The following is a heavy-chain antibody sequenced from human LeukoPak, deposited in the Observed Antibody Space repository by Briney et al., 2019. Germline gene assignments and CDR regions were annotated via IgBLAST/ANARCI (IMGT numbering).Heavy chain of an antibody. Sequence: PSETLSLTCTVSGGSISSYYWSWIRQPPGKGLEWIGYIYYSGSTNYNPSLKSRVTISVDTSKNQFSLKLSSVTAADTAVYYCARGRGGGGEDYYYMDVWGKGTTVTVSS. J-gene: IGHJ6*03. D-gene: IGHD3-16*01. V-gene: IGHV4-59*01. CDR2: IYYSGST. CDR1: GGSISSYY. CDR3: ARGRGGGGEDYYYMDV.